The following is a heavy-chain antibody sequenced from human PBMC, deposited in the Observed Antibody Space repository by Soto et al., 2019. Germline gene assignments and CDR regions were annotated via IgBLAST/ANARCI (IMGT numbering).Heavy chain of an antibody. D-gene: IGHD6-13*01. J-gene: IGHJ6*02. CDR3: ARLGAAVGTGYGMDV. CDR2: IYPGDSDT. CDR1: GYSFTSFW. Sequence: PGESLKISCKGSGYSFTSFWICWVRQMPGKGLEWMGIIYPGDSDTRYSPSFQGQVTISADKSISTAYLQWSSLKASDTAMYYCARLGAAVGTGYGMDVWGQGTTVTVSS. V-gene: IGHV5-51*01.